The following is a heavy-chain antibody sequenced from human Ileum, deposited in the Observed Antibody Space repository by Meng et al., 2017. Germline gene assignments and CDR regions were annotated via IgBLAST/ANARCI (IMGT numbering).Heavy chain of an antibody. J-gene: IGHJ4*02. CDR1: GDSISSSGW. V-gene: IGHV4-4*02. CDR3: ARHIVGPTPGMEY. D-gene: IGHD1-26*01. CDR2: IYQSGST. Sequence: VQLQSPARGLVKPSGTLSLTCAGSGDSISSSGWWSWVRQPPGKGLEWIGQIYQSGSTNYNPSLKSRVTISIDRSENQLSLKLSSVTAADTAVYYCARHIVGPTPGMEYWGQGTLVTVAS.